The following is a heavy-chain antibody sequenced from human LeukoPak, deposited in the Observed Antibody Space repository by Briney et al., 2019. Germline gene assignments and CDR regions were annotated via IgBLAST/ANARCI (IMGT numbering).Heavy chain of an antibody. CDR3: ARDSRTRYGDYEGHFDY. D-gene: IGHD4-17*01. V-gene: IGHV4-39*07. CDR1: GFTVSSNY. J-gene: IGHJ4*02. Sequence: GSLRLSCAASGFTVSSNYMSWVRQAPGKGLEWIGSIYYSGSTYYNPSLKSRVTISVDTSKNQFSLKLSSVTAADTAVYYCARDSRTRYGDYEGHFDYWGQGTLVTVSS. CDR2: IYYSGST.